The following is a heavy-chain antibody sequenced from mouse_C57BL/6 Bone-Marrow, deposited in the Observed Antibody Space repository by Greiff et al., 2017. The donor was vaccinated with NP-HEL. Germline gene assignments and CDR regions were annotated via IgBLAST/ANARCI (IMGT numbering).Heavy chain of an antibody. J-gene: IGHJ3*01. D-gene: IGHD2-4*01. CDR3: ARGRLRRGPWFAY. Sequence: VQLKESGPELVKPGASVKIPCKASGYTFTDYNMDWVKQSHGKSLEWIGDINPNNGGTIYNQKFKGKATLTVDKSSSTAYMELRSLTSEDTAVYYCARGRLRRGPWFAYWGQGTLVTVSA. CDR2: INPNNGGT. V-gene: IGHV1-18*01. CDR1: GYTFTDYN.